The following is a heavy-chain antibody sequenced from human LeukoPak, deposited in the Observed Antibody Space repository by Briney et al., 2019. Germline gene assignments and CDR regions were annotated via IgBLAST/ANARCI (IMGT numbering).Heavy chain of an antibody. V-gene: IGHV3-30*18. Sequence: GRSLRLSCAASGFTFNSYGMHWVRQAPGKGLEWVALISYDGRNIYYADSVKGRFAISRDNAKNTVHLEMNSLTSEDTAVYYCAKDPGYLDYWGQGTLVTVSS. CDR3: AKDPGYLDY. CDR2: ISYDGRNI. CDR1: GFTFNSYG. J-gene: IGHJ4*02. D-gene: IGHD2-15*01.